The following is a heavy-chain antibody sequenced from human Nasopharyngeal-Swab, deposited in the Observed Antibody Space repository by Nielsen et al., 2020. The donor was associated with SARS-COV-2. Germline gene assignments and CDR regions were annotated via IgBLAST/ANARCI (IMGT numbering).Heavy chain of an antibody. Sequence: SETLSLTCAISGDSVSSNSAAWSWIRQSPSRGLEWLGRTYHRSKWYFNYGTSVKGRITINPDTSNNQFSLQLSSVNPEDTAVYYCARIAQAAEPHWGQGTLVTVSS. D-gene: IGHD1-14*01. CDR2: TYHRSKWYF. CDR1: GDSVSSNSAA. CDR3: ARIAQAAEPH. J-gene: IGHJ4*02. V-gene: IGHV6-1*01.